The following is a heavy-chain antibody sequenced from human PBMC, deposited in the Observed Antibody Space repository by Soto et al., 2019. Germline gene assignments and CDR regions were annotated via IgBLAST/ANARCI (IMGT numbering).Heavy chain of an antibody. CDR3: ARGLPYGSGSYYNVPIDY. J-gene: IGHJ4*02. CDR1: GYTFTSYD. CDR2: MNPNSGNT. D-gene: IGHD3-10*01. Sequence: KVSCKASGYTFTSYDINWVRQATGQGLEWMGWMNPNSGNTGYAQKFQGRVTMTRNTSISTAYMELSSLRSEDTAVYYCARGLPYGSGSYYNVPIDYWGQGTLVTVSS. V-gene: IGHV1-8*01.